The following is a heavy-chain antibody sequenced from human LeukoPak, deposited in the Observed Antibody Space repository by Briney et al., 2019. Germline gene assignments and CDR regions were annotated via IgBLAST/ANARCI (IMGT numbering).Heavy chain of an antibody. J-gene: IGHJ6*03. CDR2: IRCDSGSI. D-gene: IGHD2-2*01. Sequence: GGSLRLSCAASGFTFDDYAMHWVRQAPGKGLEWVSVIRCDSGSIGYADSVKGRFTISRDNAKNSLYLQMNSLRTEDTALYYCAKPGDCSSTSSVTAYMDVWGKGTTVTVSS. CDR1: GFTFDDYA. V-gene: IGHV3-9*01. CDR3: AKPGDCSSTSSVTAYMDV.